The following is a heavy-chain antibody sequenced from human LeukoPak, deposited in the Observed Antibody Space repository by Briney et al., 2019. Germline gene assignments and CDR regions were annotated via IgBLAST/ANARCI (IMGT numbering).Heavy chain of an antibody. J-gene: IGHJ4*02. Sequence: ASVTVSCTASGYTFTIYGISWVRQAPGQGLEWMGWISAYNGNTNYAQKLQGRVTMTTDTSTSTAYMELRSLRSDDTAVYYCARSDDSSPYFDYWGQGTLVTVSS. V-gene: IGHV1-18*01. CDR2: ISAYNGNT. CDR1: GYTFTIYG. CDR3: ARSDDSSPYFDY. D-gene: IGHD6-13*01.